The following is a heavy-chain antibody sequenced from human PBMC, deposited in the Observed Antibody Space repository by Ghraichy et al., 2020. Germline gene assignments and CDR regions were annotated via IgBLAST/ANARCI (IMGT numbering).Heavy chain of an antibody. CDR1: GGSISSYY. V-gene: IGHV4-59*08. CDR2: IYYSGST. J-gene: IGHJ5*02. CDR3: ARGPYGSGSYYINNWFDP. Sequence: ETLSLTCTVSGGSISSYYWSWIRQPPGKGLEWIGYIYYSGSTNYNPSLKSRVTISVDTSKNQFSLKLSSVTAADTAVYYCARGPYGSGSYYINNWFDPWGQGTLVTVSS. D-gene: IGHD3-10*01.